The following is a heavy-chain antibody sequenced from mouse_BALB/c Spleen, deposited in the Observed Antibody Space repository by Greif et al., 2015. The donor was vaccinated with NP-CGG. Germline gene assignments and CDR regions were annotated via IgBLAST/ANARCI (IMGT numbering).Heavy chain of an antibody. CDR1: GYTFTSYW. Sequence: LKESGSELVRPGASVKPSCKASGYTFTSYWMHWVKQRHGQGLEWIGNIYPGSGSTNYDEKFKSKGTLTVDTSSSTAYMHLSSLTSEDSAVYYCTRLYYGYAVHYFDYWGQGTTLTVSS. J-gene: IGHJ2*01. CDR3: TRLYYGYAVHYFDY. V-gene: IGHV1S22*01. D-gene: IGHD2-2*01. CDR2: IYPGSGST.